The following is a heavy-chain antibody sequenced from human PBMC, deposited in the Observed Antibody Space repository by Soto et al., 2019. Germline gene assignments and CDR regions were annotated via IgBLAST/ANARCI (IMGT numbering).Heavy chain of an antibody. J-gene: IGHJ4*02. CDR2: TSSDECTK. D-gene: IGHD2-21*01. V-gene: IGHV3-30-3*01. Sequence: QVQLMESGGGMVQPGGSLRLSSTTSGFTFSDYSMHWFRQAPGKGLEWVAVTSSDECTKFYADSVKGRFFVSRDNSKNTLYLQMNSLRPEDTAVYYCAREVVLTEWYFDNWGQGILVTVSS. CDR1: GFTFSDYS. CDR3: AREVVLTEWYFDN.